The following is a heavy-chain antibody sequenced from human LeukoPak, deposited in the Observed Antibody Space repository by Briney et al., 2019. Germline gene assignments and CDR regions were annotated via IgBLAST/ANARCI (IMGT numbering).Heavy chain of an antibody. CDR3: ARADSSGYYSGYFDY. J-gene: IGHJ4*02. D-gene: IGHD3-22*01. Sequence: VGSLRLSCAASGFTFDDYGMSWVRQAPGKGLEWVSGINWNGGSTGYADSVKGRFTISRDNAKNSLYLQMNSLRAEDTALYYCARADSSGYYSGYFDYWGQGTLVTVSS. V-gene: IGHV3-20*04. CDR2: INWNGGST. CDR1: GFTFDDYG.